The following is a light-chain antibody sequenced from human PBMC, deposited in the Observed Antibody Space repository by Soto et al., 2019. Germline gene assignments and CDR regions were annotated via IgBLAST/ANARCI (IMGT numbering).Light chain of an antibody. Sequence: DIQMTQSPSTLSSSVGDRGTIACRASQTIMSWVAWYQQQPGNAPRLLIYKTSSLESGVPSRFSGSGSGTEFTLTISGLQPDDFASYSCQQYNTYFSPTFGGGTKVDIK. CDR1: QTIMSW. CDR3: QQYNTYFSPT. V-gene: IGKV1-5*03. CDR2: KTS. J-gene: IGKJ4*01.